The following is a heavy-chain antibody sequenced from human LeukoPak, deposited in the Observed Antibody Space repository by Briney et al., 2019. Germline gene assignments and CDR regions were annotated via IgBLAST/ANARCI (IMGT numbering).Heavy chain of an antibody. V-gene: IGHV3-13*01. CDR1: GFTFSSYD. J-gene: IGHJ3*02. CDR2: TGTAGDT. D-gene: IGHD6-6*01. CDR3: ARAKDSSSLGDAFDI. Sequence: GGSLRLSCAASGFTFSSYDMHWVRQATGKGLEWVSGTGTAGDTYYPGSVKGRFTISRENAKNSLYLQMNSLRAGDTAVYYCARAKDSSSLGDAFDIWGQGTMVTVSS.